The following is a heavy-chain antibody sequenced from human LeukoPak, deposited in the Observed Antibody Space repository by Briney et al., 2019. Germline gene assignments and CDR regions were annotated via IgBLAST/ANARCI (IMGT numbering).Heavy chain of an antibody. Sequence: PGGSLRLSCAASGFSFSNAWMSWVRQAPGKGLEWVCRIKSKTDGGTTDYAAPVKGRFTFSRDDSKNTLYLYINSLKTEDTAVYYCTRVQQYQLSTFNYWGQGTLVTVSS. V-gene: IGHV3-15*01. J-gene: IGHJ4*02. CDR2: IKSKTDGGTT. D-gene: IGHD2-2*01. CDR3: TRVQQYQLSTFNY. CDR1: GFSFSNAW.